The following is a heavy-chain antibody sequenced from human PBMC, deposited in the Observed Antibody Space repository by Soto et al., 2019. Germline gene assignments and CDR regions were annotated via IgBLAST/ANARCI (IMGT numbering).Heavy chain of an antibody. CDR3: ARGPDCSSTSCYVFYFDY. V-gene: IGHV4-31*03. CDR2: IYYSGST. D-gene: IGHD2-2*01. Sequence: QVQLQESGPGLVKPSQTLSLTCTVSGGSISSGGYYWSWIRQHPGKGLEWFGYIYYSGSTYYNPSLKIRVTISVDTSKNQFSLKLSSVTAADTAVYYCARGPDCSSTSCYVFYFDYWGQGTLVTVSS. CDR1: GGSISSGGYY. J-gene: IGHJ4*02.